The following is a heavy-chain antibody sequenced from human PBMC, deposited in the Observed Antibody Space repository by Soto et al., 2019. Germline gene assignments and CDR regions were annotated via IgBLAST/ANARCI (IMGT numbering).Heavy chain of an antibody. D-gene: IGHD1-1*01. J-gene: IGHJ4*02. CDR2: INPNSGGT. Sequence: SVKVSCKSSVYTLTRYYLHSVRQAPGQGLEWMGWINPNSGGTNYAQKFQGRVTMTRDTSISTAYMEISRLRSDDTAVYYCARGRTGTTSYFDYWGQGNLVTVSS. CDR1: VYTLTRYY. V-gene: IGHV1-2*02. CDR3: ARGRTGTTSYFDY.